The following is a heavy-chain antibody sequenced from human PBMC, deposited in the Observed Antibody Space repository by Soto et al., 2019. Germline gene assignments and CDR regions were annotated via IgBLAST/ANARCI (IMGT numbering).Heavy chain of an antibody. Sequence: QVQLVESGGGLVKPGGSLRLSCAASGFIFSGYHMSWIRQAPGKGLEWVSHIGTSDSYTNYADSVRGRFTISRDNAKTSLYLQMNSLRADDTAVYYCVRGGSDFDYWGQGTLVTVSS. CDR1: GFIFSGYH. J-gene: IGHJ4*02. D-gene: IGHD3-10*01. CDR2: IGTSDSYT. CDR3: VRGGSDFDY. V-gene: IGHV3-11*06.